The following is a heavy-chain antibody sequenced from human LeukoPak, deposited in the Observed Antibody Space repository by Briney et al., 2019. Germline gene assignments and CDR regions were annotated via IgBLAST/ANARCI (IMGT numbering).Heavy chain of an antibody. Sequence: GGSLRLSCAASGFTFSSYGMHWVRQAPGKGLEWVAFIRYDGSNKYYADSVKGRFTISRDNSKNTLYLQMNSLRAEDTAVYYCAKDRDYDYRPNWFDPWGQGTLVTVSS. D-gene: IGHD3-16*01. J-gene: IGHJ5*02. V-gene: IGHV3-30*02. CDR1: GFTFSSYG. CDR2: IRYDGSNK. CDR3: AKDRDYDYRPNWFDP.